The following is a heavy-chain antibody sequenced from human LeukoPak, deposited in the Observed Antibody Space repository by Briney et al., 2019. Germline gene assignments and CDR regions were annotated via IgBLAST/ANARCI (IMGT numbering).Heavy chain of an antibody. CDR1: GGTFSSYA. Sequence: SVKVSCKASGGTFSSYAISWVRQAPGQGLEWMGGIIPIFGTANYAQKFQGRVTITADESTSTAYMELSSLRSEDTAVYYCARNYYDSSGYYYVDYWGQGTLVTVSS. V-gene: IGHV1-69*13. J-gene: IGHJ4*02. D-gene: IGHD3-22*01. CDR2: IIPIFGTA. CDR3: ARNYYDSSGYYYVDY.